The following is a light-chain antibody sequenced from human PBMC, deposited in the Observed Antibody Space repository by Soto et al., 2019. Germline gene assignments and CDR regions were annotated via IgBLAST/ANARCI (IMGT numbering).Light chain of an antibody. CDR3: CSYAGSSTPFV. CDR2: EVN. V-gene: IGLV2-23*02. J-gene: IGLJ1*01. CDR1: SGDIGSYNL. Sequence: LTQPASVSGSPGQSITISCTGTSGDIGSYNLVSWYQHHPGKAPQLMIYEVNKRPSGVSDRFSGSKSGNTASLTISGLQSEDETDYYCCSYAGSSTPFVFGTGTKVTVL.